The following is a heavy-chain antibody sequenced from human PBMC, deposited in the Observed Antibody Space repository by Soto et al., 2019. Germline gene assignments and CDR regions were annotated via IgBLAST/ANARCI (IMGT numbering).Heavy chain of an antibody. Sequence: QVQLVQSGAEVKKPGASVKVSCKASGYTFTSYGISWVRQAPGQGLEWMGWISAYNGNTNYAQKLQGRVTMTTDTSTSTAYMELRSLRSDDTAVYYCARVPDYEGSGGYDNEDSDWFDPWGQGTLVTVSS. CDR3: ARVPDYEGSGGYDNEDSDWFDP. J-gene: IGHJ5*02. CDR2: ISAYNGNT. CDR1: GYTFTSYG. D-gene: IGHD3-10*01. V-gene: IGHV1-18*01.